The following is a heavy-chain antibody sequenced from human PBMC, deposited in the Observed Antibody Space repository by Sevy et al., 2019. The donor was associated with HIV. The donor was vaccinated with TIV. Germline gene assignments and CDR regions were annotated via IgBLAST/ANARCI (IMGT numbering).Heavy chain of an antibody. D-gene: IGHD5-18*01. V-gene: IGHV3-7*01. CDR1: GFTFSGSW. Sequence: GGSLRLSCVASGFTFSGSWMTWVRQAPAKGLERIAFINEDGSRLGYVDSVRGRFTISRENTKNSRYLQMNSLRAEDTAVYFCARDRAYSALDYWGQGTLVTVSS. CDR3: ARDRAYSALDY. CDR2: INEDGSRL. J-gene: IGHJ4*02.